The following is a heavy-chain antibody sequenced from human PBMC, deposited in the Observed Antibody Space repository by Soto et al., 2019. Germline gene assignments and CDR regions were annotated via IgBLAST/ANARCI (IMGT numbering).Heavy chain of an antibody. CDR2: INTDGSGT. J-gene: IGHJ4*02. CDR3: ATLQLAGPDY. CDR1: GFTFSDYW. Sequence: EVQLVESGGDLVQPGGSLRLSCAASGFTFSDYWMHWVRQVPGKGLVWVSRINTDGSGTSYADFVKGRFTISRDNAKNTVFLQMNSLSADDTAVYYCATLQLAGPDYWGQGTLVTVSS. D-gene: IGHD6-19*01. V-gene: IGHV3-74*01.